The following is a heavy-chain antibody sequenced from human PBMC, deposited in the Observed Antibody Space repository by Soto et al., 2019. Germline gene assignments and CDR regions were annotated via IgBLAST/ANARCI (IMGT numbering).Heavy chain of an antibody. D-gene: IGHD3-10*01. CDR1: GGSISSYY. V-gene: IGHV4-59*08. Sequence: QVPLQESGPGLVKPSETLSLSCTVSGGSISSYYWSWIRQPPGKGLEWLGYVHDSWGANYNPSLKSRVAISLDTPKSQFSRKLTSVTATDTDVYYCVRQGVGALHGLVDVWGQGTTVTVSS. CDR2: VHDSWGA. J-gene: IGHJ6*02. CDR3: VRQGVGALHGLVDV.